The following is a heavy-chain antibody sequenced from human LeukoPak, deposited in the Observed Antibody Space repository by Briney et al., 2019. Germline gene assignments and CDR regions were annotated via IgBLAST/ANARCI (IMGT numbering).Heavy chain of an antibody. CDR2: IWYDGSNK. D-gene: IGHD2-15*01. CDR1: GITFRSYG. Sequence: PGGSLRLSCAASGITFRSYGMHWVRQAPGKGLEWVAFIWYDGSNKYYADSVKGRFTISRDNSRNTLFLQMNSLRAEDTAVYYCARVPVVVVVAATGSYGMDVWGQGTTVTVSS. V-gene: IGHV3-33*01. J-gene: IGHJ6*02. CDR3: ARVPVVVVVAATGSYGMDV.